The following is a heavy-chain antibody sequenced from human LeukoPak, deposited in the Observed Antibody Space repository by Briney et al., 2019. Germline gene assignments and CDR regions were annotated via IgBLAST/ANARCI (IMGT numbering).Heavy chain of an antibody. CDR1: GFTFSSYA. CDR2: ISGSGGST. J-gene: IGHJ5*02. V-gene: IGHV3-23*01. CDR3: ARDLIKFRITMVRGVIITGLDP. Sequence: EPGGSLRLSCAASGFTFSSYAMSWVRQAPGKGLEWVSAISGSGGSTYFADSVKGRFTISRDNSKNTLYLQMNSLRAEDTAVYYCARDLIKFRITMVRGVIITGLDPWGQGTLVTVSS. D-gene: IGHD3-10*01.